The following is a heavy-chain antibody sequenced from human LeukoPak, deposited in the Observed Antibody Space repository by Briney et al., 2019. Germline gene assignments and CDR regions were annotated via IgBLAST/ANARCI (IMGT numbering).Heavy chain of an antibody. CDR2: MNPNNGNT. CDR3: AKGLGNYFDY. J-gene: IGHJ4*02. Sequence: GASVKVSCKASGYTFTNFDINWVRQATGQGLEWMAWMNPNNGNTGNAQKFQGRVTITWDSSISTAYMELSSLRSEDTAVYYCAKGLGNYFDYWGQGTLVTVS. V-gene: IGHV1-8*03. CDR1: GYTFTNFD. D-gene: IGHD7-27*01.